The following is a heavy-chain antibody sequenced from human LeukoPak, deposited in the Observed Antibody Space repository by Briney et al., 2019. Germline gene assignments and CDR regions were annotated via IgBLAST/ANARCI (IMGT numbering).Heavy chain of an antibody. CDR2: ISSSSSYI. CDR1: GFTFSSYS. V-gene: IGHV3-21*01. J-gene: IGHJ3*02. D-gene: IGHD3-16*01. Sequence: PGGSLRLSCAASGFTFSSYSMNWVRQAPGKGLEWVSSISSSSSYIYYAASVKGRFTISRDNAKNSLYLQMNSLRAEDTAVYYCARDQRLSGGADIWGQGTMVTVSS. CDR3: ARDQRLSGGADI.